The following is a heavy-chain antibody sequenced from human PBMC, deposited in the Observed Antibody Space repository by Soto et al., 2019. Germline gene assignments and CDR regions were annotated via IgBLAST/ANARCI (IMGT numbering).Heavy chain of an antibody. CDR1: GGSISSYY. V-gene: IGHV4-59*01. J-gene: IGHJ5*02. CDR3: ARGGSGSYPWFDP. D-gene: IGHD3-10*01. CDR2: IYYSGST. Sequence: SETLSLTCTDSGGSISSYYWSWIRQPPGKGLEWIGYIYYSGSTNYNPSLKSRVTISVDTSKNQFSLKLSSVTAADTAVYYCARGGSGSYPWFDPWGQGTLVTVSS.